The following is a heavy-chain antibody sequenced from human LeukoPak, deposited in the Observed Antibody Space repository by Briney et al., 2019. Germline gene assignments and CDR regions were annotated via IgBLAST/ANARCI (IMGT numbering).Heavy chain of an antibody. V-gene: IGHV3-30*02. D-gene: IGHD3-9*01. CDR3: ARDLVPYDILTGPQPTSDY. Sequence: PGGSLRLSCAASGFTFSSYGMHWVRQAPGKGLEWVAFIRYDGSNKYYADSVKGRFTISRDNSKNTLYLQMNSLRSEDTAVYYCARDLVPYDILTGPQPTSDYWGQGTLVTVSS. CDR2: IRYDGSNK. J-gene: IGHJ4*02. CDR1: GFTFSSYG.